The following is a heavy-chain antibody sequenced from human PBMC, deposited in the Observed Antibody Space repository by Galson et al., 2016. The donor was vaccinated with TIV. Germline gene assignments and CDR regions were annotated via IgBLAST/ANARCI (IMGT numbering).Heavy chain of an antibody. Sequence: SLRLSCAASGFSFSTYGMHWVRQAPGKGLEWVANIWYDGSKEYYDESVKGRSSISRDNPKKILFLQMNSLTVEDTAVYYCARGSGWGYFDSWGHGTLVTVSS. D-gene: IGHD6-19*01. V-gene: IGHV3-33*01. J-gene: IGHJ4*01. CDR1: GFSFSTYG. CDR3: ARGSGWGYFDS. CDR2: IWYDGSKE.